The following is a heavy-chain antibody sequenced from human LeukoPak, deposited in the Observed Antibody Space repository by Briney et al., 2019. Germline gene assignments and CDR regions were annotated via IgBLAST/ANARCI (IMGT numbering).Heavy chain of an antibody. V-gene: IGHV3-23*01. CDR3: AKGGYDYIEVAYFDF. CDR1: GFSFNSYG. Sequence: PGGCLRLSCAAPGFSFNSYGMSWVRQAPGKGLEWVSIIIVGSGATFYADSVKGRFTISSDTYKNTLYLQLNRLRLQDTAVYYCAKGGYDYIEVAYFDFWGQGTLVTVSS. CDR2: IIVGSGAT. D-gene: IGHD5-12*01. J-gene: IGHJ4*02.